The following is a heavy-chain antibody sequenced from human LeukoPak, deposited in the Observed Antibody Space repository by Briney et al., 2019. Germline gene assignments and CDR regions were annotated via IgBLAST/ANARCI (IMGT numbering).Heavy chain of an antibody. CDR2: ISYDGSNK. CDR3: ARDFKKGQLVDYYFDY. Sequence: GRSLRLSCAASGFTFSSYAMHWVRQAPGKGLEWVAVISYDGSNKYYADSVKGRFTISRDNSKNTLYLQMNSLRAEDTAVYYCARDFKKGQLVDYYFDYWGQGTLVTVSS. CDR1: GFTFSSYA. J-gene: IGHJ4*02. V-gene: IGHV3-30*01. D-gene: IGHD6-6*01.